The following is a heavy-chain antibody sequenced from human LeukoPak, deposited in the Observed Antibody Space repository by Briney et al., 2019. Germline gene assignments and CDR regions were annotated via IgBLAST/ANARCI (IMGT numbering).Heavy chain of an antibody. CDR3: ARPTKPGDYGDYGWFDP. CDR2: IYPGDSDT. CDR1: GYSFTNYW. J-gene: IGHJ5*02. D-gene: IGHD4-17*01. V-gene: IGHV5-51*01. Sequence: GESLKISCKGSGYSFTNYWIGWVRQMPRKGLEWMGIIYPGDSDTRYSPSFQGQVTISVDKSISTAYLQWSSLKASDTAMYYCARPTKPGDYGDYGWFDPWGQGTLVTVSS.